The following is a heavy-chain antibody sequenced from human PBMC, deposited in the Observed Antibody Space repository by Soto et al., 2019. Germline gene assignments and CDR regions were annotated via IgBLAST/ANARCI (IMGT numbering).Heavy chain of an antibody. V-gene: IGHV4-59*01. Sequence: KPSETLSLTCTVSGGSITNFHWSWIRQPPGKGLEWIGYVYFSGSTKYNPSFKSRVTMSIDTSKNEFSLRLISVTAADSAAYFCAAYDSEGYFDYWGQGALVTVSS. D-gene: IGHD3-22*01. CDR3: AAYDSEGYFDY. CDR1: GGSITNFH. J-gene: IGHJ4*02. CDR2: VYFSGST.